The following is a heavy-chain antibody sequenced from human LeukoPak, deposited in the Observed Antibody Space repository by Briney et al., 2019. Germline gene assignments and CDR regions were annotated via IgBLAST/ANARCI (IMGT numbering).Heavy chain of an antibody. J-gene: IGHJ5*02. V-gene: IGHV4-39*07. Sequence: SETLSLTCTVSGGSISSSSYYWGWIRQPPGKGLEWIGSIYYSGSTYYDPSLKSRVTISVDTSKNQFSLKLSSVTAADTAVYYCARDSGYCSGGSCYSSPWFDPWGQGTLVTVSS. CDR1: GGSISSSSYY. CDR3: ARDSGYCSGGSCYSSPWFDP. CDR2: IYYSGST. D-gene: IGHD2-15*01.